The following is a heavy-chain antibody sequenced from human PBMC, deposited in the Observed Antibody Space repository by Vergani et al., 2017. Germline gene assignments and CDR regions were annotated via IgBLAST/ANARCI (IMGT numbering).Heavy chain of an antibody. J-gene: IGHJ4*02. D-gene: IGHD6-6*01. V-gene: IGHV1-2*04. CDR2: INPNSGGT. CDR1: GYTFTGYY. CDR3: ARSAAIAARLCYFDY. Sequence: QVQLVQSGAEVKKPGASVKVSCKASGYTFTGYYMYWVRQAPGQGLEWMGWINPNSGGTNYAQKFQGWVTMTRDTSISTAYMELSRLRSDDTAVYYCARSAAIAARLCYFDYWGQGTLVTGSS.